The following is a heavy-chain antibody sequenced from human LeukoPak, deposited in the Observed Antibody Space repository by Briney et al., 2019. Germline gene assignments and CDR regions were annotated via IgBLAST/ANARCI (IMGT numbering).Heavy chain of an antibody. J-gene: IGHJ4*02. D-gene: IGHD7-27*01. CDR3: ARGWGFGSIDY. CDR2: ISPSSGGT. V-gene: IGHV1-2*02. Sequence: ASVKLSCKASGYTFTDYYVHWVRQAPGQGLEWMGWISPSSGGTNYAQKFQGRVTMTRDTSISTAYMELSSLRSDDTAVYYCARGWGFGSIDYWGQGTLVTVSS. CDR1: GYTFTDYY.